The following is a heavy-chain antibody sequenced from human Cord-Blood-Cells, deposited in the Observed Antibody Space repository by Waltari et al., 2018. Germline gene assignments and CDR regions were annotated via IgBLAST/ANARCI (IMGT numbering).Heavy chain of an antibody. V-gene: IGHV4-31*03. CDR3: ASMDARDPLVVVPAAIDY. Sequence: QVQLQESGPGLVKPSQTLSLTCTVSGGSISSGGYYWSWIRQHPGKGLEWIGYIYYSGSTYYNPSLKSRVTISVDTSKNQFSLKLSSVTAADTAVYYCASMDARDPLVVVPAAIDYWGQGTLVTVSS. J-gene: IGHJ4*02. CDR1: GGSISSGGYY. D-gene: IGHD2-2*01. CDR2: IYYSGST.